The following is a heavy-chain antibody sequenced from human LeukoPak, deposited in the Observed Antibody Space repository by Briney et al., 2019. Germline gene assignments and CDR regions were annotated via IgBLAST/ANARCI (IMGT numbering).Heavy chain of an antibody. J-gene: IGHJ6*03. V-gene: IGHV4-38-2*02. D-gene: IGHD4-11*01. CDR3: ARTRTVTGYYYYYMDV. CDR2: IYHSGST. Sequence: SETLSLTCTVSGYSISSGYYWGWIGQPPGKGLEWIGSIYHSGSTYYNPSLKSRVTISVDTSKNQFSLKLSSVTAADTAVYYCARTRTVTGYYYYYMDVCGKGTTVTVSS. CDR1: GYSISSGYY.